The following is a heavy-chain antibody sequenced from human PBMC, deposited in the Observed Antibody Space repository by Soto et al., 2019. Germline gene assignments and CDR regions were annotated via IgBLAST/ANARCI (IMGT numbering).Heavy chain of an antibody. J-gene: IGHJ4*02. CDR3: AKSLWDTSGWKTDY. CDR2: IYYSGST. Sequence: SETLSLTCTVSGDSISSLYWSWIRQPPGKGLEWIGYIYYSGSTNYNPSLKSRVTISVDPSKNQFSLRLSSVTAADTAVYYCAKSLWDTSGWKTDYWGQGTLVTVSS. CDR1: GDSISSLY. D-gene: IGHD6-19*01. V-gene: IGHV4-59*01.